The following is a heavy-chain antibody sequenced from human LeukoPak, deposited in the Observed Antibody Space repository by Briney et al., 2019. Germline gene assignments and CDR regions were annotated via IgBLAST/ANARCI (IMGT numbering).Heavy chain of an antibody. CDR1: GFTFSSYA. CDR2: ISGSGGST. Sequence: PGGSLGLSFAASGFTFSSYAMSWVGRAPGRGLGWVSVISGSGGSTYYADSVKGRFTISRDNSKNTLYLQMNSLRAEDTAVYYCAKDTRGSGSYYNYWGQGTLVTVSS. J-gene: IGHJ4*02. D-gene: IGHD3-10*01. CDR3: AKDTRGSGSYYNY. V-gene: IGHV3-23*01.